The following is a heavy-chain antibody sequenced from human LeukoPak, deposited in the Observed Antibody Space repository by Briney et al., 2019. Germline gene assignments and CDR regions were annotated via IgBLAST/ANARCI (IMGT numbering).Heavy chain of an antibody. Sequence: GESLKISCKGSGYSFTSYWIGWVRQMPGKGLEWMGIFYPDDSDTKYSPSFQGQVTISADKSISTAYLQWSSLKASDTAMYYCARQEGSVAGTLVYWGQGTLVTVSS. CDR2: FYPDDSDT. D-gene: IGHD6-19*01. J-gene: IGHJ4*02. V-gene: IGHV5-51*01. CDR3: ARQEGSVAGTLVY. CDR1: GYSFTSYW.